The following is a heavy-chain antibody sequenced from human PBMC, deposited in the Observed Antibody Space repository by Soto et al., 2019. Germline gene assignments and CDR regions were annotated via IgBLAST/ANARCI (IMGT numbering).Heavy chain of an antibody. CDR1: CGSISSYY. J-gene: IGHJ5*02. CDR3: ARHILRGRWLHFGP. V-gene: IGHV4-59*08. D-gene: IGHD3-22*01. Sequence: SETLSLTCTVSCGSISSYYWSWIRQPPGKGLEWIGYIYYSGSTNYNPSLKSRVTISVDTSKNQFSLKLSSVTAADTAVYYCARHILRGRWLHFGPWGQGTLVTVSS. CDR2: IYYSGST.